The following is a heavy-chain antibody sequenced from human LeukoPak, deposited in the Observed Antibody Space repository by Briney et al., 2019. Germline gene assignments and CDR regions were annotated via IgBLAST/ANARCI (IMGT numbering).Heavy chain of an antibody. Sequence: SVKVSCKASGFTFPSSAVQWVRQARGQRLEWIGWIVVGRGNTNYAQKFQERVTITRDMSSGTAYTVLGSLRSEDTAIYYCAATSVGATINDAFDIWGQGTLVTVSS. CDR1: GFTFPSSA. J-gene: IGHJ3*02. D-gene: IGHD1-26*01. CDR2: IVVGRGNT. CDR3: AATSVGATINDAFDI. V-gene: IGHV1-58*01.